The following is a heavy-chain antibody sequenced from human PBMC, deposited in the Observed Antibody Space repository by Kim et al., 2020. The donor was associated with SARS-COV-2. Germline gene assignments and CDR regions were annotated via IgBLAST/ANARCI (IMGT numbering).Heavy chain of an antibody. CDR3: ARDVGPWGYSSSWSFDY. D-gene: IGHD6-13*01. J-gene: IGHJ4*02. V-gene: IGHV3-33*05. Sequence: GGSLRLSCAASGFTFSSYGMHWVRQAPGKGLEWVAVISYDGSNKYYADSVKGRFTISRDNSKNTLYLQMNSLRAEDTAVYYCARDVGPWGYSSSWSFDYWGQGTLVTVSS. CDR1: GFTFSSYG. CDR2: ISYDGSNK.